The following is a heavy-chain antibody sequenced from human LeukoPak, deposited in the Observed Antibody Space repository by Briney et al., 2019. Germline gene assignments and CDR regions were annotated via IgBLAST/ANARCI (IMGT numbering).Heavy chain of an antibody. J-gene: IGHJ6*02. CDR1: GGSISSYY. Sequence: SETLSLTCTVSGGSISSYYWSWNRQPPGKGLEWIGYIYYSGSTNYNPSLESRVTISVDTSKNQFSLKLSSVTAADTAVYYCARRGDYYGMDVWGQGTTVTVSS. CDR2: IYYSGST. V-gene: IGHV4-59*08. CDR3: ARRGDYYGMDV.